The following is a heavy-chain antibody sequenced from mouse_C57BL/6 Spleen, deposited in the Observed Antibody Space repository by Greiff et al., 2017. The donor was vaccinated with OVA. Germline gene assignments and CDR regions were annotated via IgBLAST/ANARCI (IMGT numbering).Heavy chain of an antibody. CDR3: AREADYYGSSYYFDY. Sequence: DVKLQESGPELVKPGASVKIPCKASGYTFTDYNMDWVKQSHGKSLEWIGDINPNNGGTIYNQKFKGKATLTVDKSSSTAYMELRSLTSEDTAVYYCAREADYYGSSYYFDYWGQGTTLTVSS. D-gene: IGHD1-1*01. CDR2: INPNNGGT. J-gene: IGHJ2*01. CDR1: GYTFTDYN. V-gene: IGHV1-18*01.